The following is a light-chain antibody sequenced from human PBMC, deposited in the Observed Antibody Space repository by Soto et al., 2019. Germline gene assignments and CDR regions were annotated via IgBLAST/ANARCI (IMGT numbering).Light chain of an antibody. CDR2: GAS. V-gene: IGKV1-8*01. CDR1: PDTATY. Sequence: AIRMTQSPSSFSASTGDRDTFTCPQSPDTATYFAWYQKTPRQAPKLLIFGASTLQAGVPSRFSGSGSGTQFTLTISRLEPEDFAVYYCQQYHSSHTFGQGTKVDIK. CDR3: QQYHSSHT. J-gene: IGKJ1*01.